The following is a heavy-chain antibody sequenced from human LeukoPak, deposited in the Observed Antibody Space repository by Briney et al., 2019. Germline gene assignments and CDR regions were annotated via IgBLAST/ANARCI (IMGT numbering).Heavy chain of an antibody. CDR1: GGSISSGGYY. V-gene: IGHV4-31*03. J-gene: IGHJ6*02. Sequence: SQTLSLTCTVSGGSISSGGYYWSWIRQHPGKGLEWIEYIYYSGSTYYNPSLKSRVTISVDTSKNQFSLKLSSVTAADTAVYYCARDKGWELRNYYYGMDVWGQGTTVTVSS. CDR3: ARDKGWELRNYYYGMDV. D-gene: IGHD1-26*01. CDR2: IYYSGST.